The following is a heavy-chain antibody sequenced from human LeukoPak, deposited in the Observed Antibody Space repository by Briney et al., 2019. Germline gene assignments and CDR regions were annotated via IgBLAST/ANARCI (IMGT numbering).Heavy chain of an antibody. D-gene: IGHD3-22*01. V-gene: IGHV1-2*02. CDR1: GYIFTGYY. J-gene: IGHJ4*02. Sequence: GASVKVSCKASGYIFTGYYMHWVRQAPGQGLEWMGWINPKNGDTNYTQSFQGRVTMTRGTSISTVYMELSSLRSDDTAVYYCARIYYDTSGSQGDSWGQGTLVTVSS. CDR2: INPKNGDT. CDR3: ARIYYDTSGSQGDS.